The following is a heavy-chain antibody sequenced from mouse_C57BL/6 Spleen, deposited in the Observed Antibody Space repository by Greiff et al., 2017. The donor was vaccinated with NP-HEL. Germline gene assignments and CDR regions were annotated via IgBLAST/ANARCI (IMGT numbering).Heavy chain of an antibody. CDR3: ARKEKSSGYCDY. CDR2: IDPSDSYT. V-gene: IGHV1-69*01. Sequence: VQLQQSGAELVMPGASVKLSCKASGYTFTSYWMHWVKQRPGQGLEWIGEIDPSDSYTNYNQKFKGKSTLTVDKSSSTAYMQLSSLTSEDSAVYYCARKEKSSGYCDYWGQGTTLTVSS. CDR1: GYTFTSYW. J-gene: IGHJ2*01. D-gene: IGHD1-3*01.